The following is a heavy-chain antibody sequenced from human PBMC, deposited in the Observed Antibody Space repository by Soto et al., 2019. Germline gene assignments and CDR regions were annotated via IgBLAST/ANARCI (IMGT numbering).Heavy chain of an antibody. Sequence: GGSLRLSCAASGFTFSDYYMSWIRQAPGKGLEWVSYISSSSSYTNYADSVKGRFTISRDNAKNSLYLQMNSLRAEDTAVYYCARVTDIVVVPAAIREAWFDPWGQGTLVPVSS. CDR1: GFTFSDYY. CDR3: ARVTDIVVVPAAIREAWFDP. CDR2: ISSSSSYT. J-gene: IGHJ5*02. V-gene: IGHV3-11*06. D-gene: IGHD2-2*02.